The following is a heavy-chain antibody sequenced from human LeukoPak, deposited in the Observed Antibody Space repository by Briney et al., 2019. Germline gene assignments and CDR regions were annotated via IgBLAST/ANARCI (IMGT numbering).Heavy chain of an antibody. V-gene: IGHV4-59*01. CDR1: GVSISGYY. CDR2: IYYSGST. CDR3: ARGRPVNY. D-gene: IGHD3-9*01. Sequence: SETLSLTCTVSGVSISGYYWSWIRQPPGKGLEWIGYIYYSGSTNYNPSLKSRVTISVDTSKNQFSLKLSSVTAADTAVYYCARGRPVNYWGQGTLVTVSS. J-gene: IGHJ4*02.